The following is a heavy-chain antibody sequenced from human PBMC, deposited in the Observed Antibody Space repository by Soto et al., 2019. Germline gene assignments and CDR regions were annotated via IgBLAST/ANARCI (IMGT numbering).Heavy chain of an antibody. D-gene: IGHD6-6*01. CDR1: GGSISSSSYY. CDR3: ARPASARYFYY. CDR2: IYYSGST. Sequence: SETLSLTCTVSGGSISSSSYYWGWIRQPPGKGLEWIGSIYYSGSTYYNPSLKSRVTISVDTSKNQFSLKLSSVTAADTAVYYCARPASARYFYYWGKGTLVTVSS. V-gene: IGHV4-39*01. J-gene: IGHJ4*02.